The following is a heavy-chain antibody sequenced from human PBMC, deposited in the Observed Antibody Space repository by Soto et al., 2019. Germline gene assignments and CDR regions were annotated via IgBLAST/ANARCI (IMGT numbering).Heavy chain of an antibody. CDR3: ARGYYYGSGSSHRDIYYYYGMDV. V-gene: IGHV4-59*01. J-gene: IGHJ6*02. Sequence: PSETLSLTCTFSGGSISSYYWSWIRQPPGKGLEWIGYIYYSGSTNYNPSLKSRVTISVDTSKNQFSLKWSSVTGAVTAVYYCARGYYYGSGSSHRDIYYYYGMDVWGQGTSVPVSS. CDR1: GGSISSYY. D-gene: IGHD3-10*01. CDR2: IYYSGST.